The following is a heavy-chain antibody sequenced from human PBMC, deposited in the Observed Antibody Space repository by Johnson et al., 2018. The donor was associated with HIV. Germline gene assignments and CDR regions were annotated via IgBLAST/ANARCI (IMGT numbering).Heavy chain of an antibody. Sequence: VQLVESGGNLVQPGGSLRLSCAASGFTVSKKYMSWVRQAPGKGLEWVSVIYSGGDTDYADSVKGRFTISRDNAKKLLYLQMYSLRAEDTAFYYCARRGITIVADAFDIWGQGTMVTVSS. CDR2: IYSGGDT. V-gene: IGHV3-66*01. J-gene: IGHJ3*02. D-gene: IGHD3-10*01. CDR1: GFTVSKKY. CDR3: ARRGITIVADAFDI.